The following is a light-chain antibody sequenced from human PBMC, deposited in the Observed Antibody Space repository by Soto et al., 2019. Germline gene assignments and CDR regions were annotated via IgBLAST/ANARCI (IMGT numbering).Light chain of an antibody. J-gene: IGLJ1*01. CDR1: NSDVGYYDF. CDR2: DVT. Sequence: QSALTQPASVSGSPGQSITISCTGTNSDVGYYDFVSWYQQHPGKAPKLMIYDVTYRPSGFSDRFSGSKSGNTASLTISGLLAEDEADYYCSSYTTSNTLVFGTGTKVTVL. V-gene: IGLV2-14*01. CDR3: SSYTTSNTLV.